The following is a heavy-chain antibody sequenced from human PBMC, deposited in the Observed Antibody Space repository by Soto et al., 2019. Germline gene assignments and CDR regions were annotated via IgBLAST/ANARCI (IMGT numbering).Heavy chain of an antibody. CDR2: ISPLKGRT. Sequence: QVQLVQSGPDLKRPGASMKVSCKASGYTFTSYGISWVRQAPGQGREWMAWISPLKGRTQYSQKAQGRVTLSTDTSSNTAYMEMTTPRVDDTAVYYCAMDYGDRPEYFKHWGQGTLVTVS. J-gene: IGHJ1*01. D-gene: IGHD4-17*01. CDR1: GYTFTSYG. V-gene: IGHV1-18*04. CDR3: AMDYGDRPEYFKH.